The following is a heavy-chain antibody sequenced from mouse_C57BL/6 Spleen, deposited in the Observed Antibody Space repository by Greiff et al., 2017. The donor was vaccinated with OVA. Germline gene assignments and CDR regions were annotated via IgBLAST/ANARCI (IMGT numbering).Heavy chain of an antibody. J-gene: IGHJ2*01. CDR2: FYPGSGSI. Sequence: QVQLQQSGAELVKPGASVKLSCKASGYTFTEYTIHWVKQRSGQGLEWIGWFYPGSGSIKYNEKFKDKATLTADKSSSTVYMELSRLTSEDSAVYFCARHEDPSPKSYVGYVDYWGQGTTLTVSS. CDR3: ARHEDPSPKSYVGYVDY. CDR1: GYTFTEYT. V-gene: IGHV1-62-2*01. D-gene: IGHD1-1*01.